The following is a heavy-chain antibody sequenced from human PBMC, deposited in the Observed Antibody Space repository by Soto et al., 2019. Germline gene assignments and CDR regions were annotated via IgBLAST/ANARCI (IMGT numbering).Heavy chain of an antibody. J-gene: IGHJ4*02. D-gene: IGHD3-16*01. CDR2: ISYDGSNK. Sequence: QVQLVESGGGVVQPGRSLRLSCAASGFTFSSYAMHWVRQAPGEGLEWVAVISYDGSNKYYADSVKGRFTISRDNSKNTLYLQMNSLRAEDTAVYYCARAWGSFDYWGQGTLVTVSS. V-gene: IGHV3-30-3*01. CDR3: ARAWGSFDY. CDR1: GFTFSSYA.